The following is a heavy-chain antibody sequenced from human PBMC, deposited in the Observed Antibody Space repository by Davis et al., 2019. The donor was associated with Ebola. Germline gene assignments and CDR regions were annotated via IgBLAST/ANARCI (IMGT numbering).Heavy chain of an antibody. Sequence: PSETLSLTCAVYGGSFSGYYWSWVRQPPGKGLEWIGEINHSGSTNYNPSLKSRVTISVDTSKNQFSLKLSSVTAADTAVYYCARVRAEVTTFYYYYYYMDVWGKGTTVTVSS. V-gene: IGHV4-34*01. D-gene: IGHD4-17*01. CDR2: INHSGST. J-gene: IGHJ6*03. CDR1: GGSFSGYY. CDR3: ARVRAEVTTFYYYYYYMDV.